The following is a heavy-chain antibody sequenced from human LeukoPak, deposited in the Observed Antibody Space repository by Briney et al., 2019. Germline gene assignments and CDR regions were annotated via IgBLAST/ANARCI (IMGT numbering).Heavy chain of an antibody. CDR3: ARVRSGSDDWVDP. J-gene: IGHJ5*02. V-gene: IGHV3-74*03. CDR2: IDTVGSTT. D-gene: IGHD1-26*01. CDR1: GFTFSSYG. Sequence: GGSLRLSCAASGFTFSSYGMHWVRQAPGKGLVWVSRIDTVGSTTTYADSVKGRFTISRDNAKNTLHLQMSSLTADDTGVYYCARVRSGSDDWVDPWGQGTLVTVSS.